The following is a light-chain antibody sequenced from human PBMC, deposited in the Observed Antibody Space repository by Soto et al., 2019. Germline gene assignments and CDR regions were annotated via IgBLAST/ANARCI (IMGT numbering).Light chain of an antibody. CDR1: QTINNN. Sequence: VMTQAPATLSVSPGERATLSCRPSQTINNNVAWYQLQDGQVPRLVIYGASTRATDIPARFSGSGSGTDFTLTITRLEYEDFAVFYCQQFHISRTFGQGTKVDIK. CDR3: QQFHISRT. V-gene: IGKV3-15*01. CDR2: GAS. J-gene: IGKJ1*01.